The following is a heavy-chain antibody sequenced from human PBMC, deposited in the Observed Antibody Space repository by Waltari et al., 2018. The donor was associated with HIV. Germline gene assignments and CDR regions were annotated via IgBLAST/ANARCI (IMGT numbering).Heavy chain of an antibody. Sequence: EVQLVESGGGLVKPGRSLRLSCAASGFTFRNAWMSWVRQAPGKGREGVCRIKSKTYGWTADYAAPVKGRFTISRDDSKNTLYLQMNSLKIEDTAVYYCTTDRVRMWLRSYYFDYWGQGTLVTVSS. V-gene: IGHV3-15*01. CDR3: TTDRVRMWLRSYYFDY. D-gene: IGHD5-12*01. J-gene: IGHJ4*02. CDR2: IKSKTYGWTA. CDR1: GFTFRNAW.